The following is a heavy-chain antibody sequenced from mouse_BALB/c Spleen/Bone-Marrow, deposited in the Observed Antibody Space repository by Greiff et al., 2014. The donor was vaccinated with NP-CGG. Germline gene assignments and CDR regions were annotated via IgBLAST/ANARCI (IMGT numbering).Heavy chain of an antibody. D-gene: IGHD1-1*01. CDR1: GYSFTNYW. V-gene: IGHV1-5*01. CDR3: TRFGSSYDWYFDV. CDR2: IYPGNSDT. J-gene: IGHJ1*02. Sequence: VQLQQSGTVLARPGASVKMSCKASGYSFTNYWLHWVKQRPGQGLEWIGVIYPGNSDTSYNQKFKGKAKLTAVTSASTAYMELSSLTNEDSAVYYCTRFGSSYDWYFDVWGAGTTVTVSS.